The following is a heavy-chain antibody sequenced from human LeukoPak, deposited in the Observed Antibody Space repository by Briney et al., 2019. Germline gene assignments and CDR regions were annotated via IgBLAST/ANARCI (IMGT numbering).Heavy chain of an antibody. J-gene: IGHJ4*02. Sequence: GGSLRLSCAASGFTFSSYSMTWVRQAPGKGLEWVSSFTSSSRSIYYADSVKGRFTISRDNAKNSLYLQMNSLRAEDTAVYYCAREKTVSSSDPGGFDYWGQGTLVTVSS. CDR1: GFTFSSYS. CDR3: AREKTVSSSDPGGFDY. V-gene: IGHV3-21*01. CDR2: FTSSSRSI. D-gene: IGHD6-6*01.